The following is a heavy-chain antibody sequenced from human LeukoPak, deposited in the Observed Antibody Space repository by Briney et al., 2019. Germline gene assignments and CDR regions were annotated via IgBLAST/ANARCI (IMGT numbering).Heavy chain of an antibody. CDR3: AKDPAYDFWSGYNEDY. CDR2: ISPGGGTT. Sequence: GGSLRLSCAVSGFAFGSEAMSWVRQSPARGLEWVASISPGGGTTYYADSVKGRFTISRDNSKNTLYLQMNSLRAEDTAVYYCAKDPAYDFWSGYNEDYWGQGTLVTVSS. J-gene: IGHJ4*02. CDR1: GFAFGSEA. D-gene: IGHD3-3*01. V-gene: IGHV3-23*01.